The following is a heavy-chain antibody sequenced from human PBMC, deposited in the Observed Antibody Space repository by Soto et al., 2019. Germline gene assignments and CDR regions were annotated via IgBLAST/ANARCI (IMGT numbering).Heavy chain of an antibody. CDR3: AVVGGNFYWYFDL. J-gene: IGHJ2*01. CDR2: ISSSGTPI. D-gene: IGHD1-7*01. CDR1: GFTFSDYY. Sequence: TGGSLRLSCAASGFTFSDYYMNWIRQAPGKGLEWVSCISSSGTPIYYADSVKGRFTISRDNAKNSLYLQMNSLRAEDTAVYYCAVVGGNFYWYFDLWGRGTLVTVSS. V-gene: IGHV3-11*01.